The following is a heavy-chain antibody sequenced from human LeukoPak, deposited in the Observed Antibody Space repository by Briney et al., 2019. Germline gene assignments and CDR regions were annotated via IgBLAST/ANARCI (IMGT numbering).Heavy chain of an antibody. Sequence: GGSLRLSCAASGFIFRGYTMNWVRQAPGKGPEWVSSISGSSDYIYYADSVKGRFTISRDNAKNSLYLQMNSLRAEDTAVYYCTSYYYDDNYFYYMDVWGTGTTVTVSS. CDR3: TSYYYDDNYFYYMDV. CDR1: GFIFRGYT. CDR2: ISGSSDYI. J-gene: IGHJ6*03. D-gene: IGHD3-22*01. V-gene: IGHV3-21*01.